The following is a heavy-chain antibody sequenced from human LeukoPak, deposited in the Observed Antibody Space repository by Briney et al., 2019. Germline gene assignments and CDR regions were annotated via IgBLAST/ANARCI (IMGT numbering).Heavy chain of an antibody. J-gene: IGHJ6*03. Sequence: ASVKVSCKASGGTFSSYAISWVRQAPGQGLEWMGGIIPIFGTANYAQKFQGRVTITADESTSTAYMELSSLRSEDTAVYYCASPYNWNDENYYYYMDVWGKGTTVTVSS. D-gene: IGHD1-20*01. V-gene: IGHV1-69*13. CDR1: GGTFSSYA. CDR3: ASPYNWNDENYYYYMDV. CDR2: IIPIFGTA.